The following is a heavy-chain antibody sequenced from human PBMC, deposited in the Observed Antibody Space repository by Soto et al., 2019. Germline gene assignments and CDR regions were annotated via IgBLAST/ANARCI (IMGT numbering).Heavy chain of an antibody. D-gene: IGHD3-22*01. V-gene: IGHV4-30-4*01. CDR2: IYYSGST. CDR3: ARDRGYYDSSGPI. CDR1: GGSISSGDYY. Sequence: SETLSLTCTVSGGSISSGDYYWSWIRQPPGKGLEWIGYIYYSGSTYYNPSLKSRVTISVDTSKNQFSLKLSSVTAADTAVYYCARDRGYYDSSGPIWGQGTMVTV. J-gene: IGHJ3*02.